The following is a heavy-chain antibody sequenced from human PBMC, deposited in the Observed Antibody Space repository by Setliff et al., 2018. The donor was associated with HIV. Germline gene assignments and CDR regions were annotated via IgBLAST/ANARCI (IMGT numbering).Heavy chain of an antibody. CDR2: INHSGST. CDR3: ARHVDYYNFWSGYHY. J-gene: IGHJ4*02. V-gene: IGHV4-38-2*01. D-gene: IGHD3-3*01. Sequence: ASETLSLTCAVSGYSISSGCYWGWIRQPPGKGLEWIGSINHSGSTYYNPSLKSRVTIPVDTSKNQLSLKLSSVTAADTAVYYCARHVDYYNFWSGYHYWGQGTLVTVSS. CDR1: GYSISSGCY.